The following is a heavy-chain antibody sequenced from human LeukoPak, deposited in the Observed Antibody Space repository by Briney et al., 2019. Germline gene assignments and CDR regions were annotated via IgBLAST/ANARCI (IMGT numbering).Heavy chain of an antibody. J-gene: IGHJ3*02. V-gene: IGHV4-59*01. D-gene: IGHD5-24*01. Sequence: SETLSLTCTVSGGXLSSYYCSSIRQPPGKGLEWIGCIYYSGGTNSNPSLKSRVTISVDTSKNQFSLELSSVTAADTAVYYCAGRLWRRDGYNLSAFDIWGQGTMVTVSS. CDR3: AGRLWRRDGYNLSAFDI. CDR1: GGXLSSYY. CDR2: IYYSGGT.